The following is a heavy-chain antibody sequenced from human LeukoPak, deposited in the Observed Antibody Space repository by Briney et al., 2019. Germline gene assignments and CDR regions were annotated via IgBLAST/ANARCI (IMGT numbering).Heavy chain of an antibody. CDR2: IHFDGSTK. CDR1: GFAFSSYG. CDR3: AKDQCTRTSCDGYPGH. Sequence: GGSLRLSCAASGFAFSSYGMHWVRQAPGKGLEWVAFIHFDGSTKYSGDSVKGRFTVSGDNSKNTLYLQMNSLRPEDTAVYYCAKDQCTRTSCDGYPGHWGQGTLVTVSS. J-gene: IGHJ4*02. V-gene: IGHV3-30*02. D-gene: IGHD2-2*01.